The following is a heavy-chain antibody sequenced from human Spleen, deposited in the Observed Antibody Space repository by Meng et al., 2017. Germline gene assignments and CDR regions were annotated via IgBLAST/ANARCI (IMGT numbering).Heavy chain of an antibody. Sequence: PGAGPGMVKPLGTLFLTCAVSGGSISSSNWWSWVRQAPGKGLEWIGEIYHSGSTNYNPSLKSRVTISVDKSKNQFSLKLSSVTAADSAVYYCARGPTTMAHDFDYWGQGTLVTVSS. V-gene: IGHV4-4*02. D-gene: IGHD4-11*01. CDR1: GGSISSSNW. CDR3: ARGPTTMAHDFDY. CDR2: IYHSGST. J-gene: IGHJ4*02.